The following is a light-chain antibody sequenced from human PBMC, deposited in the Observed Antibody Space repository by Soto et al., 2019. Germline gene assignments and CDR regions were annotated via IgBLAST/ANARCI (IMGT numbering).Light chain of an antibody. CDR3: GTWDSSLSLVV. CDR1: GSNIGNNY. Sequence: QSVLTQPPSVSAAPGQKVTISCSGSGSNIGNNYVSWYQQLPGTAPKLLIYDNNKRPSGIPDRFSGSKSGTSATLGITGLQTGDEADYYCGTWDSSLSLVVFGGGTQLTVL. CDR2: DNN. J-gene: IGLJ2*01. V-gene: IGLV1-51*01.